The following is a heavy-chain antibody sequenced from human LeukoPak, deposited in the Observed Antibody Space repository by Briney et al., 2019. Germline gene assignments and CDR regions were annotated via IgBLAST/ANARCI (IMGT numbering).Heavy chain of an antibody. J-gene: IGHJ4*02. V-gene: IGHV3-23*01. D-gene: IGHD3-22*01. CDR1: GFTFSSYA. CDR2: ISGSGGST. Sequence: PGGSLRLSCAASGFTFSSYAISWVRQAPGKGLEWGSAISGSGGSTYYADSVKGRFTISRENSKNKLYLQMTSLRAEATAVYYCARQSNYYDSSGYYSPFDYWGQGTLVTVSS. CDR3: ARQSNYYDSSGYYSPFDY.